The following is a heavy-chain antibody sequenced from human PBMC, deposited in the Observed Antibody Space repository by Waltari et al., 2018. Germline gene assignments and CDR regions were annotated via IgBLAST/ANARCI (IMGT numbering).Heavy chain of an antibody. J-gene: IGHJ4*02. CDR2: IYYSGST. V-gene: IGHV4-39*01. CDR3: ARPPYYGSGSKGDY. Sequence: QLQLQESGPGLVKPSETLSLTCTVSGGSISSSSYYWGWIRQPPGKGLEWIGSIYYSGSTYYNPALKSRVTISVDTSKNQFSLKLSSVTAADTAVYYCARPPYYGSGSKGDYWGQGTLVTVSS. CDR1: GGSISSSSYY. D-gene: IGHD3-10*01.